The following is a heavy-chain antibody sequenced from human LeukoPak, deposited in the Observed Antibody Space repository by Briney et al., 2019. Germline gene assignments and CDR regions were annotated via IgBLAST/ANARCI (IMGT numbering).Heavy chain of an antibody. CDR3: ARGFAVITGVWFDP. V-gene: IGHV4-59*01. CDR1: GGSISSYY. J-gene: IGHJ5*02. CDR2: IYYSGST. D-gene: IGHD3-22*01. Sequence: PSETLSLTCTVSGGSISSYYWSWIRQPPGKGLEWIGYIYYSGSTNYNPSLKSRVTISVDTSKNQFSLKLSSVTAADTAVYYCARGFAVITGVWFDPWGQGTLVTVSS.